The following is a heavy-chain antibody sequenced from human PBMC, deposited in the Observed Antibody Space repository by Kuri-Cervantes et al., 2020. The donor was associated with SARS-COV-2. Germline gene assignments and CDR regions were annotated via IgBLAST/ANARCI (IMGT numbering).Heavy chain of an antibody. CDR3: ARVLTNRIQGADIVVVPAAPFDY. CDR2: MNPNSGNT. CDR1: GYTSTSYD. V-gene: IGHV1-8*03. D-gene: IGHD2-2*01. Sequence: ASVKVSCKASGYTSTSYDINWVRQATGRGLEWMGWMNPNSGNTGYAQKFQGRVTITRNTSISTAYMELSSLRSEDTAVYYCARVLTNRIQGADIVVVPAAPFDYWGQGTLVTVSS. J-gene: IGHJ4*02.